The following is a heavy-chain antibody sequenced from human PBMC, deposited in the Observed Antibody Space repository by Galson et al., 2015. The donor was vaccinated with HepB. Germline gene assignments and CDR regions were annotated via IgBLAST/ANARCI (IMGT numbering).Heavy chain of an antibody. CDR3: ETGITLNYYFYMDV. Sequence: SVKVSCKASGGTFSSYAINWVRQARGQGLEWMGRVTPILGVANYAQKFQARVTITADKSTTTAYMALTSLRSDDKAVYYCETGITLNYYFYMDVWGRGTTVTVSS. CDR1: GGTFSSYA. CDR2: VTPILGVA. D-gene: IGHD1-1*01. V-gene: IGHV1-69*04. J-gene: IGHJ6*03.